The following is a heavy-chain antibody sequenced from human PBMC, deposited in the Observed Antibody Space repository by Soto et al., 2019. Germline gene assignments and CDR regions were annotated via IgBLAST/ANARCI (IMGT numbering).Heavy chain of an antibody. J-gene: IGHJ4*02. CDR1: GGSFSGYY. V-gene: IGHV4-34*01. CDR2: INHSGST. Sequence: TSETLSLTCAVYGGSFSGYYWSWIRQPPGKGLEWIGAINHSGSTNYNPSLKSRVSISVDTSKNQFSLTLTSVTAADTAVYSCARGWSSGWYYLFDYWGRATLVTVSS. D-gene: IGHD6-19*01. CDR3: ARGWSSGWYYLFDY.